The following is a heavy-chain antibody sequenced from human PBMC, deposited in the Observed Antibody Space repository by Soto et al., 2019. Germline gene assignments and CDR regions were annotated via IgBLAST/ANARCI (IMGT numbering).Heavy chain of an antibody. CDR3: AKDLGGYSYGGYFDY. J-gene: IGHJ4*02. V-gene: IGHV3-23*01. CDR1: GFTFSSYS. D-gene: IGHD5-18*01. Sequence: PGGSLRLSCAASGFTFSSYSMNWVRQAPGKGLEWVSAISGSGGSTYYADSVKGRFTISRDNSKNTLYLQMNSLRAEDTAVYYCAKDLGGYSYGGYFDYWGQGTLVTVSS. CDR2: ISGSGGST.